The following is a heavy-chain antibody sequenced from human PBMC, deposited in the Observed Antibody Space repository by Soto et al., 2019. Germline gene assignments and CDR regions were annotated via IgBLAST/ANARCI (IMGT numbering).Heavy chain of an antibody. CDR3: AKVPGSSWYELDY. CDR1: GFTFSNYA. J-gene: IGHJ4*02. D-gene: IGHD6-13*01. CDR2: ISGSGGIT. V-gene: IGHV3-23*01. Sequence: EVQLLESGGGLVQPGGSLRLSCAASGFTFSNYAVTWVRQAPGKGLEWVSTISGSGGITYYEASVKGRLTISRGNYKNTLYRQMNSLRAEDTAVYYCAKVPGSSWYELDYWGQGPLVTVSA.